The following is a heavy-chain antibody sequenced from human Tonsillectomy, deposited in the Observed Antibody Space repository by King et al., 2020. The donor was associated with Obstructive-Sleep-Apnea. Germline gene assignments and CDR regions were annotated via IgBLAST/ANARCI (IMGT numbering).Heavy chain of an antibody. Sequence: VQLVESGGGVVQPGRSLRLSCAASGFTFRSYVMHWVRQAPGKGLEWVAVIWYDESNKNIEDSVTGRFTTSRENSKNTLNLQMNSQRVEDTAVYYCARDSLWSGYDSKYYGLDVWGQGTTVTVSS. V-gene: IGHV3-33*01. D-gene: IGHD3-3*01. J-gene: IGHJ6*02. CDR2: IWYDESNK. CDR1: GFTFRSYV. CDR3: ARDSLWSGYDSKYYGLDV.